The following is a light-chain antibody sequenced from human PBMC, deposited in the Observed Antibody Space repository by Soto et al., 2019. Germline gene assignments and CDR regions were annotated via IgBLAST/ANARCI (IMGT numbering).Light chain of an antibody. CDR2: PAS. J-gene: IGKJ2*02. Sequence: DIQMTQSPSSLSASVGDRVTITCRASQTISNWLAWYQQKPGRAPKLLIYPASTLESGVPSRFSGRGSGTEFTLTISSLQTDYFAPYYGQHAFSYLCTFGQGTKLEIK. CDR3: QHAFSYLCT. CDR1: QTISNW. V-gene: IGKV1-5*01.